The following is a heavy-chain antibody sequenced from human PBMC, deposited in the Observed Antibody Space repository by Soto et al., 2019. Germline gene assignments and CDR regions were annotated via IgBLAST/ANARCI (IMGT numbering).Heavy chain of an antibody. CDR2: IYYSGST. J-gene: IGHJ4*02. V-gene: IGHV4-59*01. D-gene: IGHD5-12*01. CDR3: ARARRNGYHSLPLPFDC. Sequence: QVQLQESGPGLVKPSETLSLTCSVSGGSISSYYWSWIRQPPGQGLEWIGYIYYSGSTTYNPSLKCRVTISVDTTKNHFSLRRSSVTAADTAVYYCARARRNGYHSLPLPFDCWGQGTLVTVSS. CDR1: GGSISSYY.